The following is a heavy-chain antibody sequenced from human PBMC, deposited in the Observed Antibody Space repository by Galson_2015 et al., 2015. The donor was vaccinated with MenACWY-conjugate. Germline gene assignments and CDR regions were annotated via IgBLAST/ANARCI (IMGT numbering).Heavy chain of an antibody. CDR1: VGSITRYY. Sequence: QGQLQESGPGLVKPSETLSLTCTVSVGSITRYYWNWIRQPPGKGRGWLGYVHQTGSTSYKPSLRCRVTMSVDTSNSHFSLKLSSVTAADTAVYYCARWEASLNAFDIWGRGTMVPVSS. CDR3: ARWEASLNAFDI. D-gene: IGHD1-26*01. CDR2: VHQTGST. V-gene: IGHV4-59*01. J-gene: IGHJ3*02.